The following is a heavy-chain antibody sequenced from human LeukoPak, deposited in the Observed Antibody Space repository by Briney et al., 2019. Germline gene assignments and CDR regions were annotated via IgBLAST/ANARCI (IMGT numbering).Heavy chain of an antibody. D-gene: IGHD3-22*01. CDR3: AQAYYYDSSGYYTSRNAFDI. Sequence: VASVKVSCKASGYTFTGYYIHWVRQAPGQGLEWMGWINPNSGGTNYAQKFQGRVTMTRDTSISTAYMELSRLRSDDTAVYYCAQAYYYDSSGYYTSRNAFDIWGQGTMVTVSS. J-gene: IGHJ3*02. CDR2: INPNSGGT. V-gene: IGHV1-2*02. CDR1: GYTFTGYY.